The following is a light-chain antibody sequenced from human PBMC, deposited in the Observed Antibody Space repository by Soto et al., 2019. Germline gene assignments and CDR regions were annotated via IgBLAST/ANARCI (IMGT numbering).Light chain of an antibody. V-gene: IGLV2-14*01. CDR3: SSYTSTNTVL. Sequence: QSALTQPASASGSPGQSITISCSGTSSDVGGSRYVSWYQQHPGRAPKLMIYEVSNRPSGVSNRFSGSKSGNTASLTISGLQTEDEADYYCSSYTSTNTVLFGGGTKVTVL. CDR2: EVS. CDR1: SSDVGGSRY. J-gene: IGLJ2*01.